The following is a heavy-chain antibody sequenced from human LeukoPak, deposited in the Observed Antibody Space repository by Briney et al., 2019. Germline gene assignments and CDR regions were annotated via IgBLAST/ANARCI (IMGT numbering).Heavy chain of an antibody. CDR2: ISGSGGST. D-gene: IGHD3-3*01. Sequence: PGGSLRLSCAASGFTFSSYAMSWVRQAPGKGLEWVSAISGSGGSTYYADSVKGRFTISRDNSKNTLYLQMNSLRAEDTAVYYCARGKEITIFGVVIQSTYYYYGMDVWGQGTTVTVSS. J-gene: IGHJ6*02. CDR1: GFTFSSYA. CDR3: ARGKEITIFGVVIQSTYYYYGMDV. V-gene: IGHV3-23*01.